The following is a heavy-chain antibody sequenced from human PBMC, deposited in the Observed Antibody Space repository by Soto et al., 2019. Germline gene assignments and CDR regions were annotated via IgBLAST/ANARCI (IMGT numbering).Heavy chain of an antibody. CDR2: ISYDGSNK. Sequence: LRLSCAASGFTFSSYGMHWVRQAPGKGLEWVAVISYDGSNKYYADSVKGRFTISRDNSKKTLYLQMNSLRAEDTAVYYCAKDQRSPYRSSWGFDYYDGMDVWGQGTTVTLSS. V-gene: IGHV3-30*18. CDR1: GFTFSSYG. CDR3: AKDQRSPYRSSWGFDYYDGMDV. J-gene: IGHJ6*02. D-gene: IGHD6-6*01.